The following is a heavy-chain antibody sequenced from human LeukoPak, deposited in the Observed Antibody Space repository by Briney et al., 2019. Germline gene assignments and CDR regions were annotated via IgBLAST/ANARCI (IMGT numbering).Heavy chain of an antibody. CDR1: GGSFSGYY. CDR3: ARATVTVYYYGMDV. Sequence: SETLSLTCAVYGGSFSGYYWSWIRQPPGKGLEWIGYIYYSGSAYYNPSLKSRVTISVDTSKNQFSLKLSSVTAADTAVYYCARATVTVYYYGMDVWGQGTTVTVSS. J-gene: IGHJ6*02. V-gene: IGHV4-34*09. CDR2: IYYSGSA. D-gene: IGHD4-11*01.